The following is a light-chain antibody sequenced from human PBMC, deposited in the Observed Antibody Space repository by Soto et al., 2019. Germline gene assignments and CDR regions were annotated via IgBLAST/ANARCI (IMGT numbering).Light chain of an antibody. Sequence: EVVLTQSPATLSLSPGERATLSCRASQSVSSFVAWYQQKPGQAPRLLIYDTSNRATDIPARFSGSGSGTDFTLTISSLEPEDFAVYYCQQRSNRLLTFGGGTKVEIK. V-gene: IGKV3-11*01. CDR1: QSVSSF. J-gene: IGKJ4*01. CDR2: DTS. CDR3: QQRSNRLLT.